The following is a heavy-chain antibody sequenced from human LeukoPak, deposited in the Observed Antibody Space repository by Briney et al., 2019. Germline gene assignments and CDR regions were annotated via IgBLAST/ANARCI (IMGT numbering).Heavy chain of an antibody. CDR3: AGGYCSSTSCPFDY. CDR2: IYYSGST. J-gene: IGHJ4*02. Sequence: PSETLSLTCTVSGGSISSSSYYWGWIRQPPGKGLEWIGSIYYSGSTYYNPSLKSRVTISVDTSKNQFSLKLSSVTAADTAVYYCAGGYCSSTSCPFDYWGQGTLVTVSS. V-gene: IGHV4-39*07. CDR1: GGSISSSSYY. D-gene: IGHD2-2*01.